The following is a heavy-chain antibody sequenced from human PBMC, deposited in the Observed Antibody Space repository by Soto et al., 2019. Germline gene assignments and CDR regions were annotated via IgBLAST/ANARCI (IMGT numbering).Heavy chain of an antibody. V-gene: IGHV1-18*01. CDR2: ISAYNGNT. D-gene: IGHD5-18*01. CDR3: ARMEGIQLFLWRGYYYYGMDV. CDR1: GYTFTSYG. J-gene: IGHJ6*02. Sequence: QVQLVQSGAEVKKPGASVKVSCKASGYTFTSYGISWVRQAPGQGLEWMGWISAYNGNTNYAQKLQGRVTMTTDTSTSTADMELRSLRSDDTAVYYCARMEGIQLFLWRGYYYYGMDVWGQGTTVTVSS.